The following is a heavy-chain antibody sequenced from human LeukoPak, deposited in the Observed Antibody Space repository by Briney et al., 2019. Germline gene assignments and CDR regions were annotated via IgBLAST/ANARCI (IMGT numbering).Heavy chain of an antibody. Sequence: GGSLRLSCAASGFTFSTYAMSWVRQAPGKGLEWVSAIGGSGDFTYYAEYVRGRFTISRDNAKNSLYLQMNSLRAEDTALYYCARGVDYWGQGTLVTVSS. V-gene: IGHV3-23*01. CDR1: GFTFSTYA. J-gene: IGHJ4*02. CDR2: IGGSGDFT. CDR3: ARGVDY.